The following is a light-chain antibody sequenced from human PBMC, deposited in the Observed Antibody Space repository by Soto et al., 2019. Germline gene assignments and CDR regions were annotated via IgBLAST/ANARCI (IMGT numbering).Light chain of an antibody. CDR1: SSDVGSYNL. CDR2: EGS. Sequence: QSALTQPASVSGSPGKTFTISCTGTSSDVGSYNLVSWYQQHPGRATKVILYEGSKRPSGVSHRFSGSKSGNTASLTITGLQAQDEADDYCCAYSGSSIPYVFGTGTKVTVL. J-gene: IGLJ1*01. CDR3: CAYSGSSIPYV. V-gene: IGLV2-23*01.